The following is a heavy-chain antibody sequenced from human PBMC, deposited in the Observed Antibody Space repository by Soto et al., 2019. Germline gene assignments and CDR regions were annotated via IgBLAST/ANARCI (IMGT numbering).Heavy chain of an antibody. CDR1: GYPFSSYG. V-gene: IGHV1-18*01. Sequence: QVLLVQSGGEVKKPGASVKVSCNTSGYPFSSYGISWGRQAPGQGPEWMVWINVYSGNTDYAQKFRDRITVTTDTPKSTAYMELRSLRSDDTAVYYGARIKASSMDVWGQGTRVTVSS. CDR2: INVYSGNT. J-gene: IGHJ6*02. D-gene: IGHD3-16*01. CDR3: ARIKASSMDV.